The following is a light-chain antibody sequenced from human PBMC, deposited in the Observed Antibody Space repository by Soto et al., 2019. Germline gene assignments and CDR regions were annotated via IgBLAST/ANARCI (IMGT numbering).Light chain of an antibody. J-gene: IGKJ4*01. CDR2: GAS. V-gene: IGKV3-20*01. CDR3: QQYGSSPPVT. Sequence: EIVLTQAPGTLSLSPGERATLSCRARQSVSSNFLTWHQHKPGQAPRLLIYGASRRATGIPDRFSGSGSGTDFTLTISRLEPEDFAVYYCQQYGSSPPVTFCGGTRVEIK. CDR1: QSVSSNF.